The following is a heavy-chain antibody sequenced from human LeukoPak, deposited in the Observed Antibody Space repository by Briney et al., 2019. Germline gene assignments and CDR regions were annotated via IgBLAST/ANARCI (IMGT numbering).Heavy chain of an antibody. CDR1: GDTVSSSSAA. J-gene: IGHJ4*02. D-gene: IGHD4-23*01. V-gene: IGHV6-1*01. Sequence: SQTLSLTCAISGDTVSSSSAAWTWIRQSPSRGLEWLGRTYYRSKWYNEYAASVRSRITINPDTSKNLFSLQLNSVTPEDTAVYYCAREDYGGISGTYFDYWGQGTLVTVSS. CDR3: AREDYGGISGTYFDY. CDR2: TYYRSKWYN.